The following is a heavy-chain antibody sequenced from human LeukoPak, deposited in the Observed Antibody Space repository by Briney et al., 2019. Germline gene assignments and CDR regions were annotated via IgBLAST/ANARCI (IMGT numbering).Heavy chain of an antibody. D-gene: IGHD2/OR15-2a*01. CDR1: GYTFTGYY. V-gene: IGHV1-2*02. J-gene: IGHJ4*02. Sequence: GASVKVSCKASGYTFTGYYMHWVRQAPGQGLEWMGWINPNSGGTNYAQKFQGRVIMTRDTSISTAYMELSRLRSDDTAAYYCARAFSQISPFDYWGQGTLVTVSS. CDR2: INPNSGGT. CDR3: ARAFSQISPFDY.